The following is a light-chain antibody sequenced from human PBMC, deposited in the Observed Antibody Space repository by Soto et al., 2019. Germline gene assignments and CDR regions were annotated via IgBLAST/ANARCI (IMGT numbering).Light chain of an antibody. CDR1: SSDLGGYNY. CDR2: DVS. V-gene: IGLV2-14*01. Sequence: QSALTQPATVSGSPGQSITFSCTGTSSDLGGYNYVSWYQQHPGKAPKLVIYDVSNRPSGVPNRFSGSKSGNTASLTISGLQADDEADYYCSSYTTTSTLVFGGGTKLTVL. J-gene: IGLJ2*01. CDR3: SSYTTTSTLV.